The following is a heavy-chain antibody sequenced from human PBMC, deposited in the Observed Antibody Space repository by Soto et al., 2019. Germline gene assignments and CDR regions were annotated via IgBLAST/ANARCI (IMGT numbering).Heavy chain of an antibody. J-gene: IGHJ4*02. CDR1: GGSISSSSYY. V-gene: IGHV4-39*01. Sequence: QLQLQESGPGLVKPSETLSLTCTVSGGSISSSSYYWGWIRQPPGKGLEWIGSIYYSGSTYYNPSLKSRVTISVDTSKNQFSLKLSSVTAADTAVYYCARHSLIGGVAGYYFDYWGQGTLVTVSS. CDR2: IYYSGST. D-gene: IGHD3-3*01. CDR3: ARHSLIGGVAGYYFDY.